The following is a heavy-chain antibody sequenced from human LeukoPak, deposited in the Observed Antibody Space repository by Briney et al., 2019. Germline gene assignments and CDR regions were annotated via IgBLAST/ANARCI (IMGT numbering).Heavy chain of an antibody. CDR3: ARRYYGSGSYSDGFDY. CDR1: GYSFTNYW. Sequence: GESLKISCKGSGYSFTNYWIGWLRQMPGKGLEWMGIIYPGDSDTRYSPSFQGQVSISVDKSISTAYLQWSSLKASDTAMYYCARRYYGSGSYSDGFDYWGQGTLVTVSS. V-gene: IGHV5-51*01. J-gene: IGHJ4*02. D-gene: IGHD3-10*01. CDR2: IYPGDSDT.